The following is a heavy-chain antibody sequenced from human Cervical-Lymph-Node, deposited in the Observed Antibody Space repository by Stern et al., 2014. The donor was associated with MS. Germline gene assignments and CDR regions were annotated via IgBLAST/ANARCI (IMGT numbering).Heavy chain of an antibody. Sequence: VQLGQSGAEVKKPGESLKISCQGSGYSFRSYWIGWVRQLPGKGLEWMGIIFPGDSNIRYGPSFQGQVSISADKSINTAYLQWRSLKASDTGMYYCARHDYGDYDYGMDVWGQGTTVTVSS. J-gene: IGHJ6*02. D-gene: IGHD4-17*01. CDR2: IFPGDSNI. V-gene: IGHV5-51*01. CDR3: ARHDYGDYDYGMDV. CDR1: GYSFRSYW.